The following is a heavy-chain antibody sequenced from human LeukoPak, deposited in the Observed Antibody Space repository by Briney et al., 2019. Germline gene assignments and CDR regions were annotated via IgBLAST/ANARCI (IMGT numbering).Heavy chain of an antibody. CDR3: ARGQVPAARGYNWFDP. V-gene: IGHV4-34*01. J-gene: IGHJ5*02. CDR2: INARGDT. CDR1: GWSFNDYY. Sequence: SETLSLTCAVYGWSFNDYYWNWVRQPPGKGLEWIGEINARGDTNYNPSLKGRVTISVDSSKNQFSLTLTSMIAADTAIYYCARGQVPAARGYNWFDPWGQGTLVTVSS. D-gene: IGHD2-2*01.